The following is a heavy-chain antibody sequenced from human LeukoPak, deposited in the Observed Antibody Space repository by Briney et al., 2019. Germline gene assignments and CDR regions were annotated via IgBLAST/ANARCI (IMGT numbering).Heavy chain of an antibody. V-gene: IGHV4-59*01. D-gene: IGHD6-13*01. Sequence: SETLSLTCTVSGGSISSYYWSWIRQPPGKGLEWIGYIYYSGSTNYNPSLKSRVTISVDTSKNQFSLKLSSVTAADTAVYYCAGGLAAAGFHYWGQGTLVTVSS. CDR3: AGGLAAAGFHY. CDR2: IYYSGST. CDR1: GGSISSYY. J-gene: IGHJ4*02.